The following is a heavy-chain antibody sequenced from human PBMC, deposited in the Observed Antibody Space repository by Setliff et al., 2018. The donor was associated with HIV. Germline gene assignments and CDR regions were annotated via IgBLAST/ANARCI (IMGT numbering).Heavy chain of an antibody. Sequence: WASVKVSCKASGYSLTSYSINWVRQAPGQGLERMGYINTNTGNPTYAQGFTGRFVFSVDTPVSTAYLQIFSLKAEDTAVYYCTRDHTPPPNYDFWSGQIGLRNIFYYMDVWGTGSPVTVSS. D-gene: IGHD3-3*01. CDR3: TRDHTPPPNYDFWSGQIGLRNIFYYMDV. CDR2: INTNTGNP. CDR1: GYSLTSYS. V-gene: IGHV7-4-1*01. J-gene: IGHJ6*03.